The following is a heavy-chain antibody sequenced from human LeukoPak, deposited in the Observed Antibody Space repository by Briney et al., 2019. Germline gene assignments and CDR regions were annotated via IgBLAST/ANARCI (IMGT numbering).Heavy chain of an antibody. D-gene: IGHD3-22*01. CDR2: IYHSGST. J-gene: IGHJ5*02. CDR1: GYSIGSGYY. Sequence: PSETLSLTCTVSGYSIGSGYYWGWIRQPPGKGLEWIGSIYHSGSTYYNPSLKSRVTISVDTSKNQFSLKLSSVTAADTAVYYCARDTNYYDSSGPWFDPWGQGTLVTVSS. CDR3: ARDTNYYDSSGPWFDP. V-gene: IGHV4-38-2*02.